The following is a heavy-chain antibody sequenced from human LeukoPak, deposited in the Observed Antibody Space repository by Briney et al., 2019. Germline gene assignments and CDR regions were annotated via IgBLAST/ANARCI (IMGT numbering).Heavy chain of an antibody. Sequence: PSETLSLTCAVYGGSFSGYYWNWIRQPPGKGLEWIGEINHSGSTNYNPSLKSRVTISVDTSKNQFSLKLSSVTAADTAVYYCARGGRHKAFDIWGQGTMVTVSS. CDR1: GGSFSGYY. CDR3: ARGGRHKAFDI. V-gene: IGHV4-34*01. CDR2: INHSGST. J-gene: IGHJ3*02.